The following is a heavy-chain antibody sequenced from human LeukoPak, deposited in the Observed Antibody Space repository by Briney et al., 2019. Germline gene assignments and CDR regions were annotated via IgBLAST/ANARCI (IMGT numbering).Heavy chain of an antibody. V-gene: IGHV1-18*01. CDR2: ISAYNGNT. Sequence: ASVKVSCKASGYTFTSYGISWVRQAPGQGLEWMGWISAYNGNTNYAQKLQGRVTMTTDTSTSTAYMELRSLRSDDTAVYYCARLSVDIVASYYYYYMDVWGKGTTVTISS. CDR3: ARLSVDIVASYYYYYMDV. J-gene: IGHJ6*03. D-gene: IGHD5-12*01. CDR1: GYTFTSYG.